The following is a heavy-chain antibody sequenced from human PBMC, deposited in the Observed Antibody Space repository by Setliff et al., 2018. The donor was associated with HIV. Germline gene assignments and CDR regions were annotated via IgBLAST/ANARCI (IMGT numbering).Heavy chain of an antibody. J-gene: IGHJ4*02. Sequence: SETLSLTCTVSGGSISSYYWTWIRQPPGKGLEWIGYIHYSGNTNYNPSLKSRVTISVDTSKNQFSLKLSSVTAADTAVYFCARGTAPRRGTNYGGNYPLDYWGQGTLVTVSS. CDR3: ARGTAPRRGTNYGGNYPLDY. CDR1: GGSISSYY. V-gene: IGHV4-59*12. CDR2: IHYSGNT. D-gene: IGHD4-4*01.